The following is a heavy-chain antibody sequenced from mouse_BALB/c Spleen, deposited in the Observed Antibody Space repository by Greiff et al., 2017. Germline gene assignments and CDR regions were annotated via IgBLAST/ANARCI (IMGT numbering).Heavy chain of an antibody. Sequence: DVKLVESGPGLVKPSQSLSLTCSVTGYSITSGYYWNWIRQFPGNKLEWMGYISYDGSNNYNPSLKNRISITRDTSKNQFFLKLNSVTTEDTATYYCARDYYGSSVAYWGQGTLVTVSA. V-gene: IGHV3-6*02. CDR1: GYSITSGYY. D-gene: IGHD1-1*01. J-gene: IGHJ3*01. CDR2: ISYDGSN. CDR3: ARDYYGSSVAY.